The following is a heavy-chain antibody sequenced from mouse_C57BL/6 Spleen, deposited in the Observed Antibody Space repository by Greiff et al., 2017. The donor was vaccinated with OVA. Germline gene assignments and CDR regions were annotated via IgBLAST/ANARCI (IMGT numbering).Heavy chain of an antibody. Sequence: VQLQQSGPELVKPGASVKISCKASGYTFTDYYMNWVKQSHGKSLEWIGDINPNNGGTSYNQKFKGKATLTVDKSSSTAYMELRSLTSEDSAVYYCAKNDSSDSCWGQGTTLTVSA. D-gene: IGHD1-1*01. V-gene: IGHV1-26*01. CDR1: GYTFTDYY. CDR2: INPNNGGT. J-gene: IGHJ2*01. CDR3: AKNDSSDSC.